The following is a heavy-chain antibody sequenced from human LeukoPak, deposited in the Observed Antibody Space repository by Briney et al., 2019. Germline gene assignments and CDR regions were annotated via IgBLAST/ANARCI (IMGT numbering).Heavy chain of an antibody. CDR1: GFTVSSNY. J-gene: IGHJ6*03. CDR3: ARDGPYGSGSTEPYYYMDV. Sequence: HGGSLRLSCAASGFTVSSNYMNWVRQAPGKGLEWVSVLYSGGSTYYADSVKGRFTISRDNSKNTLYLQMNSLRAEDTAVYYCARDGPYGSGSTEPYYYMDVWGKGTTVTISS. CDR2: LYSGGST. D-gene: IGHD3-10*01. V-gene: IGHV3-66*01.